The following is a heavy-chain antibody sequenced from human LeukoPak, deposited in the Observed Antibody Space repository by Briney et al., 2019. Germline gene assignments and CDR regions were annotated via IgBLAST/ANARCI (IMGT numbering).Heavy chain of an antibody. J-gene: IGHJ4*02. Sequence: GGSLRLSWAASGFNCSRFAMSWVRQAPGKGLEWVSTILNTGDTTYSPNSVKGRFTISRDNSNNTLYLQMNSLRAEDTAVYYCAKEIGDCGDYWGQGTLVTVSS. D-gene: IGHD2-21*02. CDR3: AKEIGDCGDY. CDR2: ILNTGDTT. CDR1: GFNCSRFA. V-gene: IGHV3-23*01.